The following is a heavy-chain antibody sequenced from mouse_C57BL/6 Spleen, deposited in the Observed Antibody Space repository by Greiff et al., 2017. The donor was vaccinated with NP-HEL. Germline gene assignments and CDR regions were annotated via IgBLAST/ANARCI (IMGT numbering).Heavy chain of an antibody. D-gene: IGHD1-1*02. V-gene: IGHV5-6*01. CDR1: GFTFSSYG. CDR2: ISSGGSYT. J-gene: IGHJ4*01. CDR3: ARGYGSYAMDY. Sequence: DVQLVESGGDLVKPGGSLKLSCAASGFTFSSYGMSWVRQTPDKRLEWVATISSGGSYTYYPDSVKGRFTISRDNAKNTLYLQMSSLKSEDTAMYYCARGYGSYAMDYWGQGTSVTVSS.